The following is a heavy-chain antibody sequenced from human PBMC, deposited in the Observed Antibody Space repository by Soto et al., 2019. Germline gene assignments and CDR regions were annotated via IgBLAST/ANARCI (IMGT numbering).Heavy chain of an antibody. J-gene: IGHJ3*02. V-gene: IGHV3-9*01. CDR1: GFTFDDYA. Sequence: EVQLVESGGGLVQPGRSLRLSCAASGFTFDDYAMHWVRQAPGKGLEWVSGISWNSGSIGYADSVKGRFTISRDNAKNSLYLQMNSLRAEDTALYYCAKRDGKQGGAFDIWGQGTMVTVSS. CDR2: ISWNSGSI. CDR3: AKRDGKQGGAFDI.